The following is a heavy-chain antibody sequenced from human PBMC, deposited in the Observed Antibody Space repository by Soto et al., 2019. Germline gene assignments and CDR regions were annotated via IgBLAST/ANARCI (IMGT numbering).Heavy chain of an antibody. CDR1: GFNVDNVY. CDR3: ARGMGAAWVTPLSH. J-gene: IGHJ4*02. V-gene: IGHV3-53*01. D-gene: IGHD2-21*02. CDR2: LYTADST. Sequence: EVQLVESGGGLIQPGGSLRLPCIASGFNVDNVYMSWVRQAPGKGLEWVSVLYTADSTNYADSVKGRFTISRDSSKNTVYLQMDSLRAGDTAVYYCARGMGAAWVTPLSHWGQGTLVIVSS.